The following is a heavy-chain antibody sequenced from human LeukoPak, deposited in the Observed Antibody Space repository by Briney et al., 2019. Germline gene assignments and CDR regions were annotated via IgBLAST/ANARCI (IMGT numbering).Heavy chain of an antibody. Sequence: GGSLRLSCAASGFTFSSYAMSWVRQAPGKGLEWVSAITGSGGSTYYADSVKGRFTTSRDNSKNTLYLQMNSLRAEDTAVYYCARAMLRYYYDSSGYPDAFDIWGQGTMVTVSS. J-gene: IGHJ3*02. CDR2: ITGSGGST. D-gene: IGHD3-22*01. CDR1: GFTFSSYA. V-gene: IGHV3-23*01. CDR3: ARAMLRYYYDSSGYPDAFDI.